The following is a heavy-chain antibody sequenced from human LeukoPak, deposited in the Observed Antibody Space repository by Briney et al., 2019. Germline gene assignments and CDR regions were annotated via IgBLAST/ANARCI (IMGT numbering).Heavy chain of an antibody. CDR2: IYSSGST. CDR3: ARQRGYSYGPPRVLDY. Sequence: PSETLSLTCTVSGGSISSYYWSWIRRPPGKGLEWIGHIYSSGSTNYNPSLKSRVTISVDTPKNQFFLKLSSVTAADTAVYFRARQRGYSYGPPRVLDYWGQGTLVTLSS. J-gene: IGHJ4*02. CDR1: GGSISSYY. D-gene: IGHD5-18*01. V-gene: IGHV4-59*08.